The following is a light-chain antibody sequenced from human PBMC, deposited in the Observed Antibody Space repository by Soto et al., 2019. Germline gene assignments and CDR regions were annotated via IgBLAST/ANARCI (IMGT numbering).Light chain of an antibody. Sequence: DIVLTQSPATLSLSPGERATLSCRASQSVSSYLAWYQQKPGQAPRLLIYDAFKRATGIPARFSGSGSGTDFTLTISSLESEDFAVYYCQQRSNWPRTFGQGTEVEIK. CDR2: DAF. V-gene: IGKV3-11*01. CDR1: QSVSSY. CDR3: QQRSNWPRT. J-gene: IGKJ1*01.